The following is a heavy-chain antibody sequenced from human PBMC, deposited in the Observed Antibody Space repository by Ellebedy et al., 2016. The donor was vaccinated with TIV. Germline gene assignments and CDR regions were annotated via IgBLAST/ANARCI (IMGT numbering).Heavy chain of an antibody. J-gene: IGHJ4*02. CDR1: RYTFTSYD. CDR2: MNPNSGNT. D-gene: IGHD2-15*01. Sequence: ASVKVSXKASRYTFTSYDINWVRQATGQGLEWMGWMNPNSGNTGYAQKFQGRVTMTRNTSISTAYMELSSLRSEDTAVYYCARALGGGSCYGYWGQGTLVTVSS. CDR3: ARALGGGSCYGY. V-gene: IGHV1-8*01.